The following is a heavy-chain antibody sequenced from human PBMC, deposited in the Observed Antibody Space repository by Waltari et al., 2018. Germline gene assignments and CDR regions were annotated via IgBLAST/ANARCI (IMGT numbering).Heavy chain of an antibody. D-gene: IGHD1-20*01. CDR1: GYTFTGYY. J-gene: IGHJ4*02. Sequence: QVQLVQSGAEVKKPGASVKVSCKVSGYTFTGYYLHWLRQAPGQGLEWMGRINPNSGGTNYPQKFQGRVTMTRDMSVNTTYMELSRLTSDDTAVYFCARGVYRTSSVKFNYWGQGTLVTVSS. CDR3: ARGVYRTSSVKFNY. CDR2: INPNSGGT. V-gene: IGHV1-2*06.